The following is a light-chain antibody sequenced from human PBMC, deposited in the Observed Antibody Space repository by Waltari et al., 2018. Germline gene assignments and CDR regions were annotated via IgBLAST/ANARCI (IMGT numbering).Light chain of an antibody. Sequence: EIVLTQFPGTASLAQGERVTLSCRASQSVGSSSLAWYQQKPGQAPRLVIYRASRRATGIPDRFSGSGSGTDFSLTISRLEPEDFAVYYCQQHGTLPATFGQGTKVEIK. CDR3: QQHGTLPAT. V-gene: IGKV3-20*01. CDR1: QSVGSSS. CDR2: RAS. J-gene: IGKJ1*01.